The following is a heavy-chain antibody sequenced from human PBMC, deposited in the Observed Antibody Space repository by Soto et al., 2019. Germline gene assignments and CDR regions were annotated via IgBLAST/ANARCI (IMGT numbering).Heavy chain of an antibody. D-gene: IGHD2-21*01. CDR1: GFTFTNHN. CDR3: ARDPPLSVLVVVATDDF. V-gene: IGHV3-21*02. J-gene: IGHJ4*02. CDR2: ISSSSSFR. Sequence: EVQLVESGGGLVKPGGSLRLSSAASGFTFTNHNMNWVRQAPGKGLEWVSSISSSSSFRNYADSVKGRFSISRDNDKNLVYLQMDSLRAEDTAVYNCARDPPLSVLVVVATDDFWGQGTLVTVSS.